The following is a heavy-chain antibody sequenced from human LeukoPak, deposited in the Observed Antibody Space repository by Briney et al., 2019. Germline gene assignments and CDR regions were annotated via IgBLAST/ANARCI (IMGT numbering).Heavy chain of an antibody. CDR2: VYTSGST. D-gene: IGHD3-10*01. CDR1: GGSISSGSYY. Sequence: SETLSLACTVSGGSISSGSYYWSWIRQPAGKGLEWIGRVYTSGSTNYNPSLKSRVTISVDTSKNQFSLKLSSVTAADTAVYYCARGRYYYGSGSYYNSAAFDIWGQGTMVTVSS. V-gene: IGHV4-61*02. CDR3: ARGRYYYGSGSYYNSAAFDI. J-gene: IGHJ3*02.